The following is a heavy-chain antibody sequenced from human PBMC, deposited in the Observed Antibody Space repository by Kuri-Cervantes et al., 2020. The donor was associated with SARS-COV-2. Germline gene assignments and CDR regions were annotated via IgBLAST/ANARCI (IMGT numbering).Heavy chain of an antibody. V-gene: IGHV3-9*03. J-gene: IGHJ3*02. CDR2: ISWNSGNI. CDR3: AKGIAAAGVGAFDI. CDR1: GFTFDDYA. D-gene: IGHD6-13*01. Sequence: SLKISCAASGFTFDDYAMHWVRQAPGKGLEWVSGISWNSGNIGYADSVKGRFTISRDNAKNSLYLQMNSLRAEDMALYYCAKGIAAAGVGAFDIWGQGTMVTVSS.